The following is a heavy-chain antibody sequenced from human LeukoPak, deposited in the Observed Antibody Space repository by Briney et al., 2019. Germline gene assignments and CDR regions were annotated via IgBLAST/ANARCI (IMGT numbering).Heavy chain of an antibody. Sequence: GGSLRLSCVASGFTFSAHYMDWVRQAPGKGLEWVGRTRDKANSYTTEYAASVKGRFTISRDDSKNSLYLQMDSLKSEDTAVYYCSRITVTTINGRDYYGMDVWGQGTTVTVSS. CDR1: GFTFSAHY. CDR2: TRDKANSYTT. CDR3: SRITVTTINGRDYYGMDV. D-gene: IGHD4-11*01. J-gene: IGHJ6*02. V-gene: IGHV3-72*01.